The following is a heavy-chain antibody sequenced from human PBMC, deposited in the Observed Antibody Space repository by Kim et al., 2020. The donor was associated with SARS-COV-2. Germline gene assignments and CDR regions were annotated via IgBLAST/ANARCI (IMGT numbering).Heavy chain of an antibody. D-gene: IGHD3-10*01. Sequence: ASVKVSCKASGYTFTGYYMHWVRQAPGQGLEWMGRINPNSGGTNYAQKFQGRVTMTREQSISTAYMELSRLRSDDTVVYYCARGVIITLGEYYFDYWGQGTLVTVSS. V-gene: IGHV1-2*05. J-gene: IGHJ4*02. CDR2: INPNSGGT. CDR1: GYTFTGYY. CDR3: ARGVIITLGEYYFDY.